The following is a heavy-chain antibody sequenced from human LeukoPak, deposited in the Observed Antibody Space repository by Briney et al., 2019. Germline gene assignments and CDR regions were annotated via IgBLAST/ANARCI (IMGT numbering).Heavy chain of an antibody. CDR1: GFTFSSYA. CDR3: ARDQGYFDY. J-gene: IGHJ4*02. CDR2: ISYDGSDK. V-gene: IGHV3-30-3*01. Sequence: GGSLRLSCAASGFTFSSYAMHWVRQAPGKGLEWVAVISYDGSDKYYADSVKGRFTISRDNSKNTLYLQMNSLRAEDTAVYYCARDQGYFDYWGQGTLVTVSS. D-gene: IGHD6-13*01.